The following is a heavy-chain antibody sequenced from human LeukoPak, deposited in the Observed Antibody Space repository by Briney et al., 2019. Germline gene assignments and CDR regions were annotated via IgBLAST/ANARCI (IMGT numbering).Heavy chain of an antibody. J-gene: IGHJ4*02. V-gene: IGHV4-61*02. Sequence: PSETLSLTCTVSGDSISSDDYYWSWIWQPAGKGLEWIGRIYTTGSTNYNPSLKSRVTMSVDTSKNQFSLRLSSVTAADTAAYYCARGRYYYDSSGYMFDYWGQGTLVTVSS. CDR1: GDSISSDDYY. D-gene: IGHD3-22*01. CDR2: IYTTGST. CDR3: ARGRYYYDSSGYMFDY.